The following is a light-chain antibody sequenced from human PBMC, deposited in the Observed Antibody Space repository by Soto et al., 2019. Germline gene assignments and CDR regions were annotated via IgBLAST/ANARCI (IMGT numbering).Light chain of an antibody. CDR3: EYYGSSIT. CDR2: GTA. CDR1: QSMSNNH. Sequence: EIVLTQSPGTLSLSPGERVTLSCRASQSMSNNHLAWYQQKPGQAPRLLIHGTANRATGIPDRFSGSGSGTDFSLTFSRLEPEDFAVYYCEYYGSSITFGGGTKVDIK. V-gene: IGKV3-20*01. J-gene: IGKJ4*01.